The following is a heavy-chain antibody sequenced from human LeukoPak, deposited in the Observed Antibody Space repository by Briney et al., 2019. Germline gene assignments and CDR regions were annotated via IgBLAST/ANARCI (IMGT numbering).Heavy chain of an antibody. CDR3: AKHLTATNTYIFFGLDV. CDR2: INWNGGGT. V-gene: IGHV3-9*01. D-gene: IGHD1-26*01. Sequence: GGSLRLSCAATGYSFKDYGMHWVRQPPGKGLEWVSAINWNGGGTDYADSVKGRFTIFRDNAKNSLYLQLSSLRPEDTALYYCAKHLTATNTYIFFGLDVWGQGTSVTVSS. CDR1: GYSFKDYG. J-gene: IGHJ6*02.